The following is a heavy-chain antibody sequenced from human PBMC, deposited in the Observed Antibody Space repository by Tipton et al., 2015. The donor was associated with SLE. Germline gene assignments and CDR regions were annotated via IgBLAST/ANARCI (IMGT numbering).Heavy chain of an antibody. CDR2: INYSGTT. V-gene: IGHV4-39*07. CDR1: GGSISTSSYY. J-gene: IGHJ6*03. CDR3: ARRGEYGSSWYPRYYYFMDV. Sequence: TLSLTCTVSGGSISTSSYYWAWIRQPPGKGLECIGNINYSGTTSYNPSLKSRVTMSVDTSQNQFSLTLRSVTAADTAVYYCARRGEYGSSWYPRYYYFMDVWGKGTTVTVSS. D-gene: IGHD6-13*01.